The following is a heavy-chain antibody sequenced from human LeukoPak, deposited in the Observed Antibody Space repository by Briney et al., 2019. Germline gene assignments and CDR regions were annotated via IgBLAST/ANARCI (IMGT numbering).Heavy chain of an antibody. CDR2: ISGSGGST. J-gene: IGHJ5*02. Sequence: PGGSLRLSCAASGFTFSSYAMNWVRQAPGKGLEWVSAISGSGGSTYYADSAKGRFTISRDNSKNTLYLQMNSLRAEDTAVYYCAGDYGGNINWFDPWGQGTLVTVSS. D-gene: IGHD4-23*01. V-gene: IGHV3-23*01. CDR1: GFTFSSYA. CDR3: AGDYGGNINWFDP.